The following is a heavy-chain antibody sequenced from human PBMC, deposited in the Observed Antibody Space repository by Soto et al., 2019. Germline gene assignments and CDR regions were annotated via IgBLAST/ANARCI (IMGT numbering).Heavy chain of an antibody. J-gene: IGHJ3*01. CDR1: GGSFSGYY. V-gene: IGHV4-34*01. CDR3: ARGDSYGVDAFDL. Sequence: SETLSLTCAVYGGSFSGYYWSWIRQPPGKGLEWIGEINHSGSTNYNPSLKSRVTISVDTSKNQFSLKLSSVTAADTAVYYCARGDSYGVDAFDLWGKGKMVTVS. CDR2: INHSGST. D-gene: IGHD5-18*01.